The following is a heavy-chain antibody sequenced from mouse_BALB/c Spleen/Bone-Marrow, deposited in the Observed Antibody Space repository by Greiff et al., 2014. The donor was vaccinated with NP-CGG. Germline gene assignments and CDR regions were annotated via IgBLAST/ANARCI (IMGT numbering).Heavy chain of an antibody. CDR3: TRSGTLGAMDY. Sequence: EVKVEESGGGLVQPGGSRKLSCAASGFTFSSFGMRWVRQAPEKGLEWVAYISSGSSTIYYADTMKGRFTISRDNPKNTLFLQMTSLRSEDTAMYYCTRSGTLGAMDYWGQGTSVTVSS. J-gene: IGHJ4*01. CDR1: GFTFSSFG. CDR2: ISSGSSTI. V-gene: IGHV5-17*02. D-gene: IGHD3-3*01.